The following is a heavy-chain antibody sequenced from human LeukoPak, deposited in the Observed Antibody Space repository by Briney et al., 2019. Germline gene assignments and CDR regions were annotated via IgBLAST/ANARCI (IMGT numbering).Heavy chain of an antibody. CDR2: ISGSGGST. CDR1: GFTFSSYA. Sequence: GGSLRLSCAASGFTFSSYAMSWVRQAPGKGLEWVSAISGSGGSTYYADSVKGRFTISRDNSKNTLYLQMNSLRAEDTAVYYCAKSTWHSSSWYPRFYFDYWGQGTLVTVSS. CDR3: AKSTWHSSSWYPRFYFDY. J-gene: IGHJ4*02. V-gene: IGHV3-23*01. D-gene: IGHD6-13*01.